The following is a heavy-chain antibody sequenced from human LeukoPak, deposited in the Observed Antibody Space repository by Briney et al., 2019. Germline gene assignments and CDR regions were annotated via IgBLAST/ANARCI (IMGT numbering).Heavy chain of an antibody. J-gene: IGHJ5*02. CDR2: TYYRSKWYN. V-gene: IGHV6-1*01. Sequence: SQTLSLTCAISGDSVSSNSAAWNWIRQSPSGGLEWLGRTYYRSKWYNDYAVSVKSRITINPDTSKNQFSLQLNSVTPEDTAVYYCARDRGAVAGTRGAFDPWGQGTLVTVSS. D-gene: IGHD6-19*01. CDR3: ARDRGAVAGTRGAFDP. CDR1: GDSVSSNSAA.